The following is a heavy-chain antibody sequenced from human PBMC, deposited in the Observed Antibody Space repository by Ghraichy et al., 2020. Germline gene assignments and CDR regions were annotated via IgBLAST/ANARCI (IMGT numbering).Heavy chain of an antibody. D-gene: IGHD6-6*01. CDR2: ISYDGSNK. CDR3: AKDRGSSSVFFDY. Sequence: GGSLRLSCAASGFTFSSYGMHWVRQAPGKGLEWVAVISYDGSNKYYADSVKGRFTISRDNSKNTLYLQMNSLRAEDTAVYYCAKDRGSSSVFFDYWGQGTLVTVSS. CDR1: GFTFSSYG. V-gene: IGHV3-30*18. J-gene: IGHJ4*02.